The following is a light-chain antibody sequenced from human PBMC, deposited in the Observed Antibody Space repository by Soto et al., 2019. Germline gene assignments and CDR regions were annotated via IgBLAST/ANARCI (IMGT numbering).Light chain of an antibody. CDR1: NIGSNS. CDR2: DDS. CDR3: QVWDTSRHHVV. Sequence: SYELTQPPSVSVAPGQTARITCGGNNIGSNSVHWYQQKPGQAPVLVVYDDSGRPSGIPERFSGSNSGNTATLTISRVVAGDEADYYCQVWDTSRHHVVFGGGTKLTVL. V-gene: IGLV3-21*02. J-gene: IGLJ2*01.